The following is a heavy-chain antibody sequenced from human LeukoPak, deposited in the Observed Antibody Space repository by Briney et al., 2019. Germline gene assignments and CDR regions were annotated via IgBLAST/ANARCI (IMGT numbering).Heavy chain of an antibody. D-gene: IGHD3-16*01. V-gene: IGHV4-59*01. J-gene: IGHJ4*02. CDR1: GGSISSYY. CDR2: IYYSGST. CDR3: ARVLSSGGEDWGRFDY. Sequence: SETLSLTCTVSGGSISSYYWSWIRQPPGKGLEWIGYIYYSGSTNYNPSLKSRVTISVDTSKNQFSLKLSSVTAADTAVYYSARVLSSGGEDWGRFDYWGQGTLVTVSS.